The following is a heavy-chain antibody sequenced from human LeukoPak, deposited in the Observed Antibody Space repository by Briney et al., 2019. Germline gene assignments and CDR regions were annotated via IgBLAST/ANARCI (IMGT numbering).Heavy chain of an antibody. D-gene: IGHD3-3*02. CDR1: GFTVSSNF. J-gene: IGHJ4*02. V-gene: IGHV3-53*04. Sequence: GGSLRLSCAASGFTVSSNFMSWVGQAPGKGLEWVSVIYSGGSTYYADSVKGRFTISRHNSKNTLYLQMNSLRAEDTAVYYCARLYGTFLEWSPYFGDWGQGTLVTVSS. CDR2: IYSGGST. CDR3: ARLYGTFLEWSPYFGD.